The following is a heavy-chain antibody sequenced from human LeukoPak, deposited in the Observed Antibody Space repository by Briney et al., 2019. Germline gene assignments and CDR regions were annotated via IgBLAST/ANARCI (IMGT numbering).Heavy chain of an antibody. CDR3: ARGYDYSKTGY. CDR2: IHPSGSA. V-gene: IGHV4-34*01. J-gene: IGHJ4*02. Sequence: PSQTLSPTCAVHGGSLSGQYWSWIRQPPGKGLGWIGEIHPSGSANYNPSLESRVIISLDTSKNQFSLGLSSVTAADTALYYCARGYDYSKTGYWGQGTLVTVSS. D-gene: IGHD4-11*01. CDR1: GGSLSGQY.